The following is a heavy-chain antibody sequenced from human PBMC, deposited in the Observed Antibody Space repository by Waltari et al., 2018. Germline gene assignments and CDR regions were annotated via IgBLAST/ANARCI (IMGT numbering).Heavy chain of an antibody. CDR1: GFTFATCA. J-gene: IGHJ4*02. D-gene: IGHD6-25*01. V-gene: IGHV3-23*04. CDR3: AKGGYYSSGALDS. Sequence: EVQLVESGGALIQPGGSLRLSCAASGFTFATCAMTWVRQAPGKGLEWVSTISTKSTNTYDADSMKGRFTIAREDSRTTVSLQMSGLRTEDTALYYCAKGGYYSSGALDSWGLGTLVTVSS. CDR2: ISTKSTNT.